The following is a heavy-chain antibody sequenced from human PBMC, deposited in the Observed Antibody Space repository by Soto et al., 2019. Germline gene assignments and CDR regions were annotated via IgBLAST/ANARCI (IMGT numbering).Heavy chain of an antibody. CDR1: GGTFSSYA. CDR3: ARAYGDSDNWFDP. J-gene: IGHJ5*02. D-gene: IGHD4-17*01. V-gene: IGHV1-69*05. Sequence: QVQLVQSGAEVKKPGSSVKVSCKASGGTFSSYAISWVRQAPGQGLEWMGGIIPIFGTANYAQKFQGRVTNAXAXYTSTAYMERSSLRSEDTAVYYCARAYGDSDNWFDPWGQGTLVTVSS. CDR2: IIPIFGTA.